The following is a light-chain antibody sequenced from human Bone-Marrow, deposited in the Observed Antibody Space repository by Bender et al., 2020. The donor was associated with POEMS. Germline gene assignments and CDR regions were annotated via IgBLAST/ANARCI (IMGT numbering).Light chain of an antibody. CDR1: NNDIGNYNL. J-gene: IGLJ1*01. Sequence: QSALTQPASVSGSPGQSITISCTGTNNDIGNYNLVSWYQQHPGKAPKFIIYEVTKRPAGVSTRFSGSKSGNTASLTISGLQTEDEADYFCSSYSSSSIHYVFGTATMVTVL. CDR2: EVT. V-gene: IGLV2-14*02. CDR3: SSYSSSSIHYV.